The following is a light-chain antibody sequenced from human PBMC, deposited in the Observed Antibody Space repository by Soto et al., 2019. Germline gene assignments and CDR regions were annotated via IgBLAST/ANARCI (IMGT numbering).Light chain of an antibody. CDR1: SSDVGDYNY. V-gene: IGLV2-14*01. CDR3: SSYTSSSTWV. CDR2: EVG. Sequence: QSALTQPASVSGSPGQSITISCTGASSDVGDYNYVSWYQQHPGRAPKLMIYEVGNRPSGVSNRFSGSKSANTASLTISGLQAEDEADYYCSSYTSSSTWVFGGGTKLTVL. J-gene: IGLJ3*02.